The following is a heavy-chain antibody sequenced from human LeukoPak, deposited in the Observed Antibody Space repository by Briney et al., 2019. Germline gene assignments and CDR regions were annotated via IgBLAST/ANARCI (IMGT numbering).Heavy chain of an antibody. D-gene: IGHD6-19*01. J-gene: IGHJ3*02. Sequence: RGSLRLSCAASGFTFSSYAMSWVRHAAGKGLEWVSAISGSGGSTYYADSVKGRVTISRDNSKNTLYLQMNSLRAEDTAVYYCAKRRIAVAGTKAFDIWGQGTMVTVSS. V-gene: IGHV3-23*01. CDR2: ISGSGGST. CDR1: GFTFSSYA. CDR3: AKRRIAVAGTKAFDI.